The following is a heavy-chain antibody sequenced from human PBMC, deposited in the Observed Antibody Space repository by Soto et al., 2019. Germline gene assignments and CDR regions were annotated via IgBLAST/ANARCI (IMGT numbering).Heavy chain of an antibody. CDR1: GCSISSAAYC. D-gene: IGHD7-27*01. CDR3: ARGPSGDEVDY. J-gene: IGHJ4*02. V-gene: IGHV4-30-4*01. Sequence: SETLSLTCTVSGCSISSAAYCWSWIRQSPDKGLEWIGHIYDGGTTYSSPSLKGRVTISADTSETQFSLKLNSVSAADTAVYYCARGPSGDEVDYWGQGIQVTVSS. CDR2: IYDGGTT.